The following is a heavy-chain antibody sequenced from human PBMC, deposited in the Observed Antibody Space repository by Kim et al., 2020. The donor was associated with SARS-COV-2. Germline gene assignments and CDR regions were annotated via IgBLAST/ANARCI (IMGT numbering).Heavy chain of an antibody. J-gene: IGHJ4*02. Sequence: NYAPKCPGRVTLTADKSTSTAYMELSSLRSEDTAVYYCARADSSGYYFDYWGQGTLVTVSS. V-gene: IGHV1-69*04. D-gene: IGHD3-22*01. CDR3: ARADSSGYYFDY.